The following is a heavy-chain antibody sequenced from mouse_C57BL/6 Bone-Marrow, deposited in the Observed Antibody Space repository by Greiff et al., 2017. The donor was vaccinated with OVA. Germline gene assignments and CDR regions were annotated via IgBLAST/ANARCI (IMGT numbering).Heavy chain of an antibody. CDR1: GFTFSDYY. V-gene: IGHV5-12*01. CDR2: ISNGGGST. J-gene: IGHJ4*01. D-gene: IGHD1-1*01. CDR3: ARRAPYYGSSYDYAMDY. Sequence: DVMLVESGGGLVQPGGSLKLSCAASGFTFSDYYMYWVRQTPEKRLEWVAYISNGGGSTYYPVTVKGRFTISRDNAKNTLYLQMSRLKSEDTAMYYCARRAPYYGSSYDYAMDYWGQGTSVTVSS.